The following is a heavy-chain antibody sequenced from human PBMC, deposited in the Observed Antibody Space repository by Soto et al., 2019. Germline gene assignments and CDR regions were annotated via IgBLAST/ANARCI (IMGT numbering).Heavy chain of an antibody. CDR1: GYSFAGYW. V-gene: IGHV5-10-1*01. CDR2: IDPSDSQT. D-gene: IGHD3-22*01. J-gene: IGHJ4*02. Sequence: GESLKISCKGSGYSFAGYWITWVRQMPGKGLEWMGRIDPSDSQTYYSPSFRGHVTISAAKSITTVFLQWSSLRASDTAMYYCARQIYDSDSGPNLQYYFASWGQGTLVTVSS. CDR3: ARQIYDSDSGPNLQYYFAS.